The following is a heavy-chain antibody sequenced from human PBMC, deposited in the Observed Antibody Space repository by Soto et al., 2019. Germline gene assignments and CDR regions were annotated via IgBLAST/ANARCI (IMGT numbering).Heavy chain of an antibody. J-gene: IGHJ6*02. CDR3: ARSAELELPQVSSDGMDV. CDR2: IWYDGSNK. D-gene: IGHD1-7*01. V-gene: IGHV3-33*01. CDR1: GFTFSSYG. Sequence: QVQLVESGGGVVQPGRSLRLSCAASGFTFSSYGMHWVRQAPGKGLEWVAVIWYDGSNKYYADSVKGRFTISRDNSKNTLYLQMNSLRAEDTAVYYCARSAELELPQVSSDGMDVWGQGTTVTVSS.